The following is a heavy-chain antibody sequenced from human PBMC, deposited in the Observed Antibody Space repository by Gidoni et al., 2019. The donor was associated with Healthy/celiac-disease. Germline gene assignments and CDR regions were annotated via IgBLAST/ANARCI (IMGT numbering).Heavy chain of an antibody. CDR2: ISSSSSTI. V-gene: IGHV3-48*02. CDR3: ARALGYCSSTSCYNLVAYYMDV. D-gene: IGHD2-2*02. CDR1: RFTFSSSS. J-gene: IGHJ6*03. Sequence: EVQLVESGGGLVQPGGSLRLSCAASRFTFSSSSLTWVRQPPGKGLEWVSYISSSSSTIYYADSVKGRFTISRDNAKNSLYLQMNSLRDEDTAVYYCARALGYCSSTSCYNLVAYYMDVWGKGTTVTVSS.